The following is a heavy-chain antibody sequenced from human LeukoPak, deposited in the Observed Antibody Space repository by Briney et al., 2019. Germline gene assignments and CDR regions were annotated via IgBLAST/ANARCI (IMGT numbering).Heavy chain of an antibody. V-gene: IGHV1-8*01. CDR2: MDPNSGKI. CDR1: GYTFTSYD. Sequence: ASVKVSCKASGYTFTSYDINWVRQATGQGLEWMGWMDPNSGKIGYSQKFQGRVTMTRSTSISTAYMELSSLTSEDTAVYYCARGQGSGDAFDIWGQGTLVTASS. D-gene: IGHD1-26*01. CDR3: ARGQGSGDAFDI. J-gene: IGHJ3*02.